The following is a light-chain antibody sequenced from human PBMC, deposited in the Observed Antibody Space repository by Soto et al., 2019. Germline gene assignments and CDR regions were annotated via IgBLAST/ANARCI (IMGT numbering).Light chain of an antibody. CDR2: GAS. J-gene: IGKJ1*01. CDR3: QQYGSSRT. CDR1: QSVSSSY. Sequence: ERVFTQSPCTLSLSPGERATLSCRASQSVSSSYLAWYQQKPGQAPRLLIYGASSRATGIPDRFSGSGSGTDFTLTISRLEPEDFAVYYCQQYGSSRTFGQGTKV. V-gene: IGKV3-20*01.